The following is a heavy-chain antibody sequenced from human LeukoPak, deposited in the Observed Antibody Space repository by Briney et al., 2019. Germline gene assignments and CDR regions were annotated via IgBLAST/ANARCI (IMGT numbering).Heavy chain of an antibody. D-gene: IGHD2-21*01. CDR3: ARSVSISPMFDY. V-gene: IGHV1-2*02. CDR1: GYTFTTCA. J-gene: IGHJ4*02. CDR2: INPNTGST. Sequence: ASVKVSCKASGYTFTTCAMNWVRQAPGQGLEWMGWINPNTGSTNFAQKFQGRIAMMRATSITTFYMELNSLRSDDTAVYYCARSVSISPMFDYWGQGTLIPVSS.